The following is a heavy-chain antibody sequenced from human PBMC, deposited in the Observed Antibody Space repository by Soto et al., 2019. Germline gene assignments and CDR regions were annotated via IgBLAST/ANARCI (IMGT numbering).Heavy chain of an antibody. D-gene: IGHD3-10*01. CDR1: GYSFTSYW. J-gene: IGHJ6*02. Sequence: GESLKISCKGSGYSFTSYWISWVRQMPGKGLEWMGRIDPSDSYTNYSPSFQGHVTISADKSISTAYLQWSSLKASDTAMYYCASKSPVVRGVPLVYHGMDVGGQGTTVTVSS. CDR2: IDPSDSYT. V-gene: IGHV5-10-1*01. CDR3: ASKSPVVRGVPLVYHGMDV.